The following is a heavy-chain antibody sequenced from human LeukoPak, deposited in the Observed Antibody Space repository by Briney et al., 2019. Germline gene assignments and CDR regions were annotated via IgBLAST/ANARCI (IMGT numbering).Heavy chain of an antibody. CDR1: GFTFNNYG. D-gene: IGHD3-10*01. CDR3: ARDLGSGSNDFHYMDV. Sequence: GGSLRLSCVGSGFTFNNYGMTWVRRAPGKGLEWISSISPRNSYINFADSGKGRFTISRDDARNSASLQMNSLRAEDTAVYYCARDLGSGSNDFHYMDVWGKGTTVTVSS. J-gene: IGHJ6*03. V-gene: IGHV3-21*06. CDR2: ISPRNSYI.